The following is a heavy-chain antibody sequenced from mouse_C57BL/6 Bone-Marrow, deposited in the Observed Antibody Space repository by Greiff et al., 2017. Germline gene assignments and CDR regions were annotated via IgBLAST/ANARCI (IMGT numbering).Heavy chain of an antibody. CDR2: IYPRDGST. D-gene: IGHD1-1*01. J-gene: IGHJ1*03. CDR1: GYTFTSYD. Sequence: QVQLQQSGPELVKPGASVKLSCKASGYTFTSYDINWVKQRPGQGLEWIGWIYPRDGSTKHNEKFKGKATLTVDTSSSTAYMELHSLTSEDSAVYFCARDYGSSYWYFDVWGTGTTVTVSS. V-gene: IGHV1-85*01. CDR3: ARDYGSSYWYFDV.